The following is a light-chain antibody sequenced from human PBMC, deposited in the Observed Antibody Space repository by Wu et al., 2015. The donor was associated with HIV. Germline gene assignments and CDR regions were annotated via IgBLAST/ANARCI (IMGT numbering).Light chain of an antibody. CDR2: GAS. V-gene: IGKV3-15*01. CDR3: QQYNNWPLYT. J-gene: IGKJ2*01. Sequence: EIVMTQSPATLSVSAGERATLSCRASQSVRSSLAWYQQKPGQAPRLLIYGASTRATGIPARFSGSGSGTEFTLTISSMQSEDFAVYYCQQYNNWPLYTFGQGTKLEIK. CDR1: QSVRSS.